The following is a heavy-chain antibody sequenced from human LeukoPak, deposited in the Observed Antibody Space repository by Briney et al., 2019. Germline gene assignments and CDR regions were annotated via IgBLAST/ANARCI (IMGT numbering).Heavy chain of an antibody. Sequence: SETLSLTCAVSGGSISSYYWTWIRQPAGKGLKWIGRIYTTGSTNYNPSLKSRVTMSVDTSKSQFSLRLSSVTAADTAVYYCARLPGGDSSSVVAFDIWGQGTMVTVSS. CDR1: GGSISSYY. CDR2: IYTTGST. V-gene: IGHV4-59*10. D-gene: IGHD2-21*02. J-gene: IGHJ3*02. CDR3: ARLPGGDSSSVVAFDI.